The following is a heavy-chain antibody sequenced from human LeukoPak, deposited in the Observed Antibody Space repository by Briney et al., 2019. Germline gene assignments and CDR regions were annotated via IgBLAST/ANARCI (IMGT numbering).Heavy chain of an antibody. CDR2: VFSARNT. CDR1: GGSVTGSF. CDR3: ARHVTITYAYFDY. Sequence: SETLSLTCTVSGGSVTGSFGSWIGQPTGKGLAWLGYVFSARNTRYNPSPERRVTTSVDTTKKQFSLRLTSVTAADTAIYYCARHVTITYAYFDYWSQGTLVTVSS. D-gene: IGHD2-2*01. J-gene: IGHJ4*02. V-gene: IGHV4-59*08.